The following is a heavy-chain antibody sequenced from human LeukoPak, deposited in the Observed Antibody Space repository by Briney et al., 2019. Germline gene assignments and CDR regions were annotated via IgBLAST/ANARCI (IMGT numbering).Heavy chain of an antibody. CDR1: GFTFSSYS. J-gene: IGHJ5*02. V-gene: IGHV3-30-3*01. CDR3: ANGGTYSSGP. Sequence: GGSLRLSCAASGFTFSSYSMHWVRQAPGKGLEWVAVISYDGSNKYYADSVKGRFTISRDNSKNTLYLQMNSLRAEDTAVYYCANGGTYSSGPWGQGTLVTVSS. CDR2: ISYDGSNK. D-gene: IGHD3-22*01.